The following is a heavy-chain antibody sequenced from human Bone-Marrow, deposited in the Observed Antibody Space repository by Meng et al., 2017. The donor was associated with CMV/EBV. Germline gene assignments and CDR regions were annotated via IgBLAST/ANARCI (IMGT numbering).Heavy chain of an antibody. CDR3: VRYCSNSDCYKGSAEYYQH. Sequence: GGSLRLSCAASGFTFSSYGMHWVRQAPGKGLEWVAFIRYDGSNKYYADSVKGRFTISRDNAKNSMYLQMNNLRAEDTAVYYCVRYCSNSDCYKGSAEYYQHWGQGTLVTVSS. V-gene: IGHV3-30*02. CDR1: GFTFSSYG. J-gene: IGHJ1*01. CDR2: IRYDGSNK. D-gene: IGHD2-2*02.